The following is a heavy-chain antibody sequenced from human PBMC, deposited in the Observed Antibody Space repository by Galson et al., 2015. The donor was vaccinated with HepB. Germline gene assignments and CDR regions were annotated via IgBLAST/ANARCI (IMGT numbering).Heavy chain of an antibody. CDR2: TYYRSKWYN. Sequence: CAISGDSVSSNSVAWNWIRQSPSRGLEWLGRTYYRSKWYNDYAVSVKSRRTINPDTSKNQFSLQLNSVTPEDTAVYYCAREYRWYFDLWGRGNLVTVSS. J-gene: IGHJ2*01. V-gene: IGHV6-1*01. CDR3: AREYRWYFDL. CDR1: GDSVSSNSVA. D-gene: IGHD3-16*02.